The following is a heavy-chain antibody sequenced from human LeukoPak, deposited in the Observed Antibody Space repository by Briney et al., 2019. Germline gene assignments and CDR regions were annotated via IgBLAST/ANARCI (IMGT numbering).Heavy chain of an antibody. CDR2: ISYDGSNK. CDR1: GFTFSSYA. D-gene: IGHD3-10*01. V-gene: IGHV3-30*04. J-gene: IGHJ4*02. Sequence: GGSLRLSCAASGFTFSSYAMHWVRQAPGKGLEWVAVISYDGSNKYYADSVKGRFTISRDNSKNTLYLQMNSLRAEDTAVYYCARGRETYYYGSGSYFHYWGQGTLVTVSS. CDR3: ARGRETYYYGSGSYFHY.